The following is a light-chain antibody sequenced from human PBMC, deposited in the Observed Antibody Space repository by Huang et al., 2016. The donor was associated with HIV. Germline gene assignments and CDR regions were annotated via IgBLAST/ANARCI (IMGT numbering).Light chain of an antibody. CDR3: QHFDNLALT. Sequence: DIQMTQSPSSLSASVGDRVTITCQASQDISNYLNWYQQKPGKAPKLLIYDASKLETGVPSRFSGSGSVTDFTFTISSLQPEDIATYYCQHFDNLALTFGGGTKVQIK. V-gene: IGKV1-33*01. CDR2: DAS. CDR1: QDISNY. J-gene: IGKJ4*01.